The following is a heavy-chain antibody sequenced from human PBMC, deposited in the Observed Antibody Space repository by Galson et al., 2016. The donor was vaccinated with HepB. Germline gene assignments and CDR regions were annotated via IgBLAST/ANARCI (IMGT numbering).Heavy chain of an antibody. Sequence: SLRLSCAASGFTFSSYWIHWVRQAPGKGLEWVSRIRNDETTSVIGRFTISRDNAKNTLYLEMNGLRAEDTAVYYCARDGGLGTPFDCWGQGTLVTVSS. CDR1: GFTFSSYW. J-gene: IGHJ4*02. CDR2: IRND. V-gene: IGHV3-74*01. D-gene: IGHD1-7*01. CDR3: ARDGGLGTPFDC.